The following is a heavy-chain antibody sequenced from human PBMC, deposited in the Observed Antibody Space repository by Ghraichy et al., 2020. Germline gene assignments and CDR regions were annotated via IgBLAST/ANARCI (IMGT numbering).Heavy chain of an antibody. Sequence: ESLNISCAVYGGSFSGYYWSWIRQPPGKGLEWIGEINHSGSTNYNPSLKSRVTISVDTSKNQFSLKLSSVTAADTAVYYCARRITILGGWFDPWGQGTLVTVSS. CDR3: ARRITILGGWFDP. V-gene: IGHV4-34*01. CDR2: INHSGST. CDR1: GGSFSGYY. J-gene: IGHJ5*02. D-gene: IGHD3-3*01.